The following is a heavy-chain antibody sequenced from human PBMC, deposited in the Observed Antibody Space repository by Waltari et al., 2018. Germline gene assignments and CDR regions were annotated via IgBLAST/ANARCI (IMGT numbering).Heavy chain of an antibody. CDR2: IRGSGGST. D-gene: IGHD2-2*03. Sequence: EVQLLESGGGLVQPGGSLRLSCAASGFPFSNYVMSWVRQAPGKGLEWVSAIRGSGGSTYYADSVKGRFTISRDNSKNTLYLQMNSLRAEDTAVYYCAKGGGGLDMIFDYWGQGTLVTVSS. J-gene: IGHJ4*02. V-gene: IGHV3-23*01. CDR1: GFPFSNYV. CDR3: AKGGGGLDMIFDY.